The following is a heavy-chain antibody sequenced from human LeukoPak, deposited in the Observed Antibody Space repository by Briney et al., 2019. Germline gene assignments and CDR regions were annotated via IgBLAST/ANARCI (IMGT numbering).Heavy chain of an antibody. J-gene: IGHJ3*01. CDR2: ICQSGNT. CDR3: ARGHYESRGFSNPFDP. D-gene: IGHD3-22*01. Sequence: PSETLSLTCTVTGASISSACWSWIRQPPGKGLEWIAYICQSGNTGYKPSLQSRVVTSRDTSRNQLSLELSSVTATDTAVYYCARGHYESRGFSNPFDPWGQGAMVTVSS. V-gene: IGHV4-4*08. CDR1: GASISSAC.